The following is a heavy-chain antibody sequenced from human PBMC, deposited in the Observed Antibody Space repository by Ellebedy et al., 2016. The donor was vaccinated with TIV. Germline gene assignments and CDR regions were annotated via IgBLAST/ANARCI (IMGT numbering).Heavy chain of an antibody. Sequence: PGGSLRLSCAASGFTFSSSWMTWVRQAPGKGLEWVANIKQDGSDKFYVDSVKGRFTISRDNAKNSLYLQMNSLKTEDTAVYYCARDGGVNQLDIWGQGTMVTVS. CDR2: IKQDGSDK. D-gene: IGHD2-8*02. V-gene: IGHV3-7*03. CDR1: GFTFSSSW. CDR3: ARDGGVNQLDI. J-gene: IGHJ3*02.